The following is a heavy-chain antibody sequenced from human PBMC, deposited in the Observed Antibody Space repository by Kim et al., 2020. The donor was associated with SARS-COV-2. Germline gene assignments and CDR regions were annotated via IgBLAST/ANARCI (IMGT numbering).Heavy chain of an antibody. Sequence: GGSLRLSCAASGFTFSSYAMSWVRQAPGKGLEWVSTISGSGGSTYYADSVKGRFTISRDNSKNTLYLQMNSLRAEDTAVYYCAKEEGITMIVVVISGQRELRYWGQGTLVTVSS. CDR3: AKEEGITMIVVVISGQRELRY. V-gene: IGHV3-23*01. CDR1: GFTFSSYA. CDR2: ISGSGGST. J-gene: IGHJ4*02. D-gene: IGHD3-22*01.